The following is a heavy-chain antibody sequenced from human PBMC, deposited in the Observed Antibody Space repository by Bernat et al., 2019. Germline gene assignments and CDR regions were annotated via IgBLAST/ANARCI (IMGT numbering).Heavy chain of an antibody. CDR1: GFTFSSHA. CDR2: ISSSSGST. D-gene: IGHD3-3*01. CDR3: AKLQMDAYDFWSGYLGPFDN. J-gene: IGHJ4*02. Sequence: EVQLLESGGGLVQPGGSLRLSCAASGFTFSSHAMSWVRQAPGKGLEWVSAISSSSGSTFYADSVKGRFTVSRGNSQNTLYLQMNSLRAEDTAVYYCAKLQMDAYDFWSGYLGPFDNWGQGTLVTVSS. V-gene: IGHV3-23*01.